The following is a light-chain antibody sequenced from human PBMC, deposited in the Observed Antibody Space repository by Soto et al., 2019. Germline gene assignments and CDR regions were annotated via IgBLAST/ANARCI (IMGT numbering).Light chain of an antibody. CDR1: QSISTY. Sequence: DIQMTQSPYSLSASVGDTVPITCRASQSISTYLNWYQQKPGKAPELLIYAASSLQSGVPLSFTASESGTNFTLTIISLQPEDFASYYCQQSYTTPLTFGGGTKVEIK. V-gene: IGKV1-39*01. J-gene: IGKJ4*01. CDR3: QQSYTTPLT. CDR2: AAS.